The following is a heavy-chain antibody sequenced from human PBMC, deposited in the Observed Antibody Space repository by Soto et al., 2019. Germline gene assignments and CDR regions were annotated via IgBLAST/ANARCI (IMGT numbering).Heavy chain of an antibody. D-gene: IGHD2-8*02. J-gene: IGHJ4*02. CDR3: ARDKITGLFDY. CDR1: GGSINSGDYS. V-gene: IGHV4-30-2*01. CDR2: IYHTGTT. Sequence: SETLSLTCTVSGGSINSGDYSWTWIRQPPAKGLEWIGYIYHTGTTYYNTSLKSRVTISVDRSKNQFSLKLSSVTAADTAVYYCARDKITGLFDYWGKGTLVT.